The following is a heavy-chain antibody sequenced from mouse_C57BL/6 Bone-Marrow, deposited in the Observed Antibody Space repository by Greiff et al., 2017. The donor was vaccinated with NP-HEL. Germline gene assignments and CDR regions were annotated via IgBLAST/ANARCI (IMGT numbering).Heavy chain of an antibody. V-gene: IGHV5-15*01. D-gene: IGHD2-2*01. Sequence: EVQLVESGGGLVQPGGSLKLSCAASGFTFSDYGMAWVRQAPRKGPEWVAFISNLAYSIYYADTVTGRFTISREKAKNTLYLEMSSLRSEDTAMYYCARQGKRSYYGYNLYAMDYWGQGTSVTVSS. J-gene: IGHJ4*01. CDR3: ARQGKRSYYGYNLYAMDY. CDR2: ISNLAYSI. CDR1: GFTFSDYG.